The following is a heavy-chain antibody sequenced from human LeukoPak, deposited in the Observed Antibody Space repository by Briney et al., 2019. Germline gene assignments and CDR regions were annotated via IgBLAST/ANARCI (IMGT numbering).Heavy chain of an antibody. CDR3: ARVGNVDTAMITHDY. Sequence: SETLSLTCTVSDGSISTGDYYWSWIRQPPGKGLEWIGFIYYSRSTYYNPSLKSRVTISIDTTKKQFSLKVRSVTAADTAVYYCARVGNVDTAMITHDYWGQGTLVTVSS. CDR2: IYYSRST. D-gene: IGHD5-18*01. J-gene: IGHJ4*02. V-gene: IGHV4-30-4*01. CDR1: DGSISTGDYY.